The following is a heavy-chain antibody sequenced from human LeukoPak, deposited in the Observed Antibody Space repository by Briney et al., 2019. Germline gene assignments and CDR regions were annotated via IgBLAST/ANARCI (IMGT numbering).Heavy chain of an antibody. V-gene: IGHV5-51*01. CDR1: GYSFTSYW. J-gene: IGHJ4*02. D-gene: IGHD1-1*01. CDR2: IFPGGSSNSDV. CDR3: ARRWAGNRSGFDY. Sequence: GESLKISCEVSGYSFTSYWVGWVRQMPGKGLEWMGIIFPGGSSNSDVRYSPSFQGHVTISADKSISTAYLHWSSLKASDTAIYYCARRWAGNRSGFDYWGQGTLVTVSS.